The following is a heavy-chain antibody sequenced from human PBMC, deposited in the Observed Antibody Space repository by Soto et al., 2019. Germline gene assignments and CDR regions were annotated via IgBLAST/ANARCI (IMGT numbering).Heavy chain of an antibody. CDR1: GDSISRSRYY. CDR2: IHYTGGT. D-gene: IGHD2-2*01. V-gene: IGHV4-39*01. J-gene: IGHJ6*02. CDR3: ARHLYSTSPDV. Sequence: SETLSLTCTDSGDSISRSRYYWGWIRQPPGKGLEWIASIHYTGGTYYNPSLRSRVTISVDTSKTQFSLTVTSVTAADTAVYYCARHLYSTSPDVWGRGTMVTVSS.